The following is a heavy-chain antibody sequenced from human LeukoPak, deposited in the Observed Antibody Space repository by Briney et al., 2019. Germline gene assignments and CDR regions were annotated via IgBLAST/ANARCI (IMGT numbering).Heavy chain of an antibody. CDR1: GFTFSSYG. J-gene: IGHJ6*02. Sequence: GGSLRLSCAASGFTFSSYGMHWVRQAPGKGLEWVAVIWYDGSNKYYADSVKGRFTISRDNSKNTLYLQMNSLRAEDTAVYYCAKGDSRGYYYGMDVWGQGTTVTVSS. CDR2: IWYDGSNK. CDR3: AKGDSRGYYYGMDV. D-gene: IGHD3-10*01. V-gene: IGHV3-33*06.